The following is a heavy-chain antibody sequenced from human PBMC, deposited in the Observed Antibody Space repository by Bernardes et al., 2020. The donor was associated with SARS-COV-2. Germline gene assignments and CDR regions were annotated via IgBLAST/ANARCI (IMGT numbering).Heavy chain of an antibody. D-gene: IGHD3-22*01. CDR1: GFTFSSYA. J-gene: IGHJ4*02. CDR3: AKCYDSSGYFPDY. Sequence: GGSLRLSCAASGFTFSSYAMSWVRLAPGKGLEWVSCMSGSGGSTYYADSVKGRFTISRDNSKNTLYLQMNSLRAEDTAVYYCAKCYDSSGYFPDYWGQGTLVTVSS. V-gene: IGHV3-23*01. CDR2: MSGSGGST.